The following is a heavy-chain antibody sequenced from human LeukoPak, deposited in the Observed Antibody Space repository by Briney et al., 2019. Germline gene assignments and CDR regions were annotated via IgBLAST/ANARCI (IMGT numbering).Heavy chain of an antibody. Sequence: PSGTLSLTCTVSGGSISSYYWSWIRQPPGKGLEWIGYIYYSGSTNYNPSLKSRVTISVDTSKNQFSLKLSSVTAADTAVYYCAREAVGATINWGQGTLVTVSS. CDR1: GGSISSYY. CDR2: IYYSGST. J-gene: IGHJ4*02. V-gene: IGHV4-59*01. D-gene: IGHD1-26*01. CDR3: AREAVGATIN.